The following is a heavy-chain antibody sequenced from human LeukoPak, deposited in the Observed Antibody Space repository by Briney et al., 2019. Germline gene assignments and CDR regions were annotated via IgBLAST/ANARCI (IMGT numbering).Heavy chain of an antibody. CDR3: ARDLGGSWFNWFDP. CDR1: GFTFSSYW. CDR2: IKQDGSEK. D-gene: IGHD6-13*01. V-gene: IGHV3-7*01. J-gene: IGHJ5*02. Sequence: GGSLRLSCAASGFTFSSYWMSWVRQAPGKGLEWVANIKQDGSEKYYVDSVKGRFTISRDNAKNSLYLQMNSLRAEDTAVYYCARDLGGSWFNWFDPWGQETLVTVSS.